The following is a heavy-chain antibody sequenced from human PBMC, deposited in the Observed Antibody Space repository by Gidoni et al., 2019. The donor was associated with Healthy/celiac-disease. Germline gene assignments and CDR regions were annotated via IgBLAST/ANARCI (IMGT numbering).Heavy chain of an antibody. CDR3: AKDLNYDYVWGTFDAFDI. D-gene: IGHD3-16*01. CDR2: ISYDGSNK. Sequence: QVQLVESGGGVVQPGRSLRLSCAASGFTFSSYGMHWVRQAPGKGLEWVAVISYDGSNKYYADSVKGRFTISRDNSKNTLYLQMNSLRAEDTAVYYCAKDLNYDYVWGTFDAFDIWGQGTMVTVSS. CDR1: GFTFSSYG. V-gene: IGHV3-30*18. J-gene: IGHJ3*02.